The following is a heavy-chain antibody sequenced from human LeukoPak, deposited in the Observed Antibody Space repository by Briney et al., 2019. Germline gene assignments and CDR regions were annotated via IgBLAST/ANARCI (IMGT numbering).Heavy chain of an antibody. CDR3: ARDHLWQQPDAFDV. V-gene: IGHV3-66*01. CDR1: GFTFSSYW. CDR2: IYSDGST. Sequence: GGSLRLSCAASGFTFSSYWMHWVRQAPGKGLEWVSVIYSDGSTYYADSVKGRFTISRDNSKNTLYLQMNSLRAEDTAVYYCARDHLWQQPDAFDVWGQGTMVIVSS. J-gene: IGHJ3*01. D-gene: IGHD6-13*01.